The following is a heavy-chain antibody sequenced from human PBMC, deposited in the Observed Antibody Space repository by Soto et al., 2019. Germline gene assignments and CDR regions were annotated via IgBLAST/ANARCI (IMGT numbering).Heavy chain of an antibody. Sequence: EASVKVSCKASGGTFSSYAISWVRQAPGQGLEWMGGIIPIFGTANYAQKFQGRVTITADESTSTAYMELSSLRSEDTAVYYCAKVVVTATGDYYYGMDVWGQGTTVTVSS. CDR3: AKVVVTATGDYYYGMDV. CDR2: IIPIFGTA. V-gene: IGHV1-69*13. CDR1: GGTFSSYA. D-gene: IGHD2-21*02. J-gene: IGHJ6*02.